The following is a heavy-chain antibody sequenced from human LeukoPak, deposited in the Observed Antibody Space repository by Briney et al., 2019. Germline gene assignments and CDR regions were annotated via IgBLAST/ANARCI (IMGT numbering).Heavy chain of an antibody. CDR2: IYSSGST. Sequence: SETLSLTCTVSGGFINSYYWSWIRQPAGKGLEWIGRIYSSGSTNYNPSLKSRLSMSVDTSKNQFSLKLTSVTAADTAVYYCARGGKATVVTMWGQGILVTVSS. CDR3: ARGGKATVVTM. J-gene: IGHJ4*02. D-gene: IGHD4-23*01. V-gene: IGHV4-4*07. CDR1: GGFINSYY.